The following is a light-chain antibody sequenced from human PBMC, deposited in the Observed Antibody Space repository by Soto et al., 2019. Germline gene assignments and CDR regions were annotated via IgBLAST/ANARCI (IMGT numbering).Light chain of an antibody. J-gene: IGLJ2*01. CDR3: CSYAGSRGLV. V-gene: IGLV2-23*01. CDR1: SSDVGSYNL. Sequence: QSALTQPASVSGSPGQSITISCTGTSSDVGSYNLVSWYQQHPGKAPKLMIYEGSKRPSGVSNRFSGSKSGNTASLTISGLQAEDEADYYCCSYAGSRGLVFGGGTK. CDR2: EGS.